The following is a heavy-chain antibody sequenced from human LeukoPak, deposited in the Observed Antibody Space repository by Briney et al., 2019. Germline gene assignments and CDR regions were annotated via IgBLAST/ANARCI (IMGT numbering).Heavy chain of an antibody. V-gene: IGHV3-23*01. J-gene: IGHJ3*02. CDR2: ISGSGGST. CDR3: AKDQGGFTVTTMDI. CDR1: GFTFSSYA. D-gene: IGHD4-17*01. Sequence: GGSLRLSRAASGFTFSSYAMSWVRQAPGKGLEWVSAISGSGGSTYYADSVKGRFTISRDNSKNTLYLQMNSLRAEDTAVYYCAKDQGGFTVTTMDIWGQGTMVTVSS.